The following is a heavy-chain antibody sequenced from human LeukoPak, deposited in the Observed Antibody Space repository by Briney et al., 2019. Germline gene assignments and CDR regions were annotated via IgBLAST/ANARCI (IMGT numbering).Heavy chain of an antibody. D-gene: IGHD4-17*01. CDR3: ARDDPDYGDYDWFDP. J-gene: IGHJ5*02. CDR1: GGTFSSYA. CDR2: IIPIFGTA. Sequence: SVKVSCKASGGTFSSYAISWVRQAPGQGLEWMGRIIPIFGTANYAQKFQGRVTITTDESTSTAYMELSSLRSEDTAVYYCARDDPDYGDYDWFDPWAREPWSPSPQ. V-gene: IGHV1-69*05.